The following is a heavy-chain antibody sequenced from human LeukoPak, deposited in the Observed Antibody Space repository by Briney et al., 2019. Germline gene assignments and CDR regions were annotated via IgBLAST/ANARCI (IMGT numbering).Heavy chain of an antibody. J-gene: IGHJ4*02. V-gene: IGHV3-23*01. CDR2: IGGSGSTT. CDR1: GFPFSSSA. CDR3: AKIIVSAGTGY. D-gene: IGHD6-13*01. Sequence: GGSLPLSCAASGFPFSSSAMSWARQSPGKGLEWVSAIGGSGSTTYYADSVKGRFTIYRDNPKNTVYLQMNSLRAEDTAVYYCAKIIVSAGTGYWGQGTLVTVSS.